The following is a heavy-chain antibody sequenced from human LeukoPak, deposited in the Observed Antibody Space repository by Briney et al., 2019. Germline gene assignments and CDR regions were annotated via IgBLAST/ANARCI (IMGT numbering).Heavy chain of an antibody. V-gene: IGHV7-4-1*02. Sequence: GASVKVSCKASGYTFTSYAMNWVRQAPGQGLEWMGWINTNTGNPTYAQGFTGRFVFSSDTSVSTAYLQISSLKAEDTAVYYCARDIRGAMVRGAYAYWGQGTLVTVSS. D-gene: IGHD3-10*01. CDR3: ARDIRGAMVRGAYAY. J-gene: IGHJ4*02. CDR2: INTNTGNP. CDR1: GYTFTSYA.